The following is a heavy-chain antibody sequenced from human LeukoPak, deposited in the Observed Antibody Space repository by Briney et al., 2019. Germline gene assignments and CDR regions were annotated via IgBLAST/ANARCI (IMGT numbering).Heavy chain of an antibody. CDR2: ISSSGSTI. CDR1: GFTFSSYT. Sequence: GGSLRLSCAASGFTFSSYTMNWVRQAPGKGLEWVSYISSSGSTIYYADSVKGRFTISRDNAKNSLYLQMNSLRAEDTAVYYCARTLTTSEGLSTVSSPVGYWGQGTLVTVSS. J-gene: IGHJ4*02. D-gene: IGHD4-11*01. CDR3: ARTLTTSEGLSTVSSPVGY. V-gene: IGHV3-48*04.